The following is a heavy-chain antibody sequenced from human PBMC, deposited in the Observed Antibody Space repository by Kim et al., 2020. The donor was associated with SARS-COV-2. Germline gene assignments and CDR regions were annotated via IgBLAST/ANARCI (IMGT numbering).Heavy chain of an antibody. CDR2: IYYSGST. Sequence: SETLSLTCTVSGGSISSYYWSWIRQPPGKGLEWIGYIYYSGSTNYNPSLKSRVTISVDTSKNQFSLKLSSVTAADTAVYYCARDRISSGYDGYYYYYGMDVWGQGTTVTVSS. J-gene: IGHJ6*02. V-gene: IGHV4-59*01. CDR3: ARDRISSGYDGYYYYYGMDV. CDR1: GGSISSYY. D-gene: IGHD5-12*01.